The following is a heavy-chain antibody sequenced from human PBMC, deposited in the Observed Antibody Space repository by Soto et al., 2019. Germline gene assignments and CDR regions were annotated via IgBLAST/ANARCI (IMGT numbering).Heavy chain of an antibody. D-gene: IGHD4-17*01. Sequence: QVQLQESGPGLVKPSQTLSLTCTVSGGSISSGGYYWSWIRQHPGKVLEWIGYIYYSGSTYYKPSLKSRVTISVDTSKNQFSLKLSSVTAADTAVYYCARDDYGDYKGWWFDPWGQGTLVTVSS. CDR3: ARDDYGDYKGWWFDP. CDR1: GGSISSGGYY. V-gene: IGHV4-31*03. CDR2: IYYSGST. J-gene: IGHJ5*02.